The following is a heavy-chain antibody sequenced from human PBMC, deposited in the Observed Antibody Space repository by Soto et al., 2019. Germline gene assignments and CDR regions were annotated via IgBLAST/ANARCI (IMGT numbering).Heavy chain of an antibody. V-gene: IGHV2-5*01. Sequence: QITLKESGPTLVSPTQTLTLTCTFSGFSLTTTTVGVGWIRQPPGKALEWLALIYSNDDKRYNPSLKSRLSTTKDTSKNQLVLTMTDMDPVDTATYYCAHKNVYSYGSYYFDYWGQGTLVTVSS. CDR2: IYSNDDK. CDR3: AHKNVYSYGSYYFDY. D-gene: IGHD5-18*01. CDR1: GFSLTTTTVG. J-gene: IGHJ4*02.